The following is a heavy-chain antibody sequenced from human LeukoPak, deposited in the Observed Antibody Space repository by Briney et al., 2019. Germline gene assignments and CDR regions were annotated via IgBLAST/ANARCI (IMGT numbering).Heavy chain of an antibody. D-gene: IGHD4-11*01. CDR1: GGSISSSSYY. CDR2: IYYSGST. Sequence: PSETLSLTCTVSGGSISSSSYYWGWIRQPPGKGLEWIGSIYYSGSTYYNPSLKSRVTISVDTSKNQFSLKLSSVTAADTAVYYCARGSRLHFDYWGQGTLVTVSS. J-gene: IGHJ4*02. CDR3: ARGSRLHFDY. V-gene: IGHV4-39*07.